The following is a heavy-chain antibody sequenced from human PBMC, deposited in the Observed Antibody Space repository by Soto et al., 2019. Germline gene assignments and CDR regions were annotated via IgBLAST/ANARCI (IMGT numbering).Heavy chain of an antibody. J-gene: IGHJ4*02. Sequence: EVQLLESGGGLVQPGGSLRLSCAASGFTFSSYAMSWVRQAPGKGLEWVTVISGSAGSTYYADSVKGRFTISRDNSKDTLYLQMNSVRAEDTAGYYCAKNTVCSSTSCYLDYWGQGTLVTVSS. CDR2: ISGSAGST. V-gene: IGHV3-23*01. CDR3: AKNTVCSSTSCYLDY. D-gene: IGHD2-2*01. CDR1: GFTFSSYA.